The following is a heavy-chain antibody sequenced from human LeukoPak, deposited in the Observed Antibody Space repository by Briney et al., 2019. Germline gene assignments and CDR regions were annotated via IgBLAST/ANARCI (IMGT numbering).Heavy chain of an antibody. J-gene: IGHJ6*03. V-gene: IGHV4-34*01. CDR3: ARLRAAAGRRYYYYYMDV. CDR2: INHSGST. Sequence: PSETLSLTCAVYGGSFSGYYWSWIRQPPGKGLEWIGEINHSGSTNYNPSLKSRVTISVDTSKNQFSLKLSSVTAADTAVYYCARLRAAAGRRYYYYYMDVWGKGTTVTISS. CDR1: GGSFSGYY. D-gene: IGHD6-13*01.